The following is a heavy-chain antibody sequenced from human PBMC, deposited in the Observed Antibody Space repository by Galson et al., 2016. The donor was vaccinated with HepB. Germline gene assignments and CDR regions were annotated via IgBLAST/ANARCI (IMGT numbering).Heavy chain of an antibody. V-gene: IGHV1-24*01. Sequence: SVKVSCKVSGYTLTELSMHWVRQAPGKGLEWMGGFDPEEGETIYEQKFQGRVTTTDDTSTDTAYMELSSLRPEDTAVYYCALRLWFGELVRFDYWGQGTLVTVSS. CDR2: FDPEEGET. J-gene: IGHJ4*02. CDR1: GYTLTELS. D-gene: IGHD3-10*01. CDR3: ALRLWFGELVRFDY.